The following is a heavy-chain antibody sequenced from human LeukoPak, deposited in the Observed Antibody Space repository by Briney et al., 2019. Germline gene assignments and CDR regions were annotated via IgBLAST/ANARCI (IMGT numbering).Heavy chain of an antibody. V-gene: IGHV4-34*01. Sequence: SETLSLTCAVSGGSFRGYYWSWIRQPPGKGLKWIGELNLSGGANYNPSLKSRVTISVDTSKNQFSLKLSSVTAADTAVYYCARWRGSSVYFDYWGQGTLVTVSS. CDR3: ARWRGSSVYFDY. J-gene: IGHJ4*02. CDR2: LNLSGGA. D-gene: IGHD1-26*01. CDR1: GGSFRGYY.